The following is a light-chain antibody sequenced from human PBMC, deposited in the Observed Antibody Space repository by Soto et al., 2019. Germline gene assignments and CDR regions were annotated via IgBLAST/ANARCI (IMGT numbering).Light chain of an antibody. CDR1: SSNIGSNP. J-gene: IGLJ2*01. Sequence: QPVLTQPPSASATPGQRVTISCSGSSSNIGSNPVNWYQQLPGTAPKVLIYSNNQWPSGVPDRFSGSKSGTSASLAISGLQSEDEADYYCAAWDDSLRGGVFGGGTQLTVL. CDR2: SNN. CDR3: AAWDDSLRGGV. V-gene: IGLV1-44*01.